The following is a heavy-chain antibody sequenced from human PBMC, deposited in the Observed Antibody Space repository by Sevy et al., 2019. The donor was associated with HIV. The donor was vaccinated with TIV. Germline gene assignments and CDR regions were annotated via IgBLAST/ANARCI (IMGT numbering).Heavy chain of an antibody. V-gene: IGHV4-31*03. J-gene: IGHJ6*02. CDR1: GGSISSGGYY. CDR2: IYYSGGT. D-gene: IGHD3-10*01. CDR3: ARDQGGSGSLSGMDV. Sequence: SETLSLTCTVSGGSISSGGYYWSWIRQHPGKGLEWIGYIYYSGGTYYYPSLKGRVTISVDTSKNQFSLKLSSVTAADTAVYYCARDQGGSGSLSGMDVWGQGTTVTVSS.